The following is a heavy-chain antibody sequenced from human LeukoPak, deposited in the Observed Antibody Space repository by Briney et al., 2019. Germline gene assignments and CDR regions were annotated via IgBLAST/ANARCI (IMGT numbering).Heavy chain of an antibody. CDR1: GFTFSSYG. D-gene: IGHD3-22*01. J-gene: IGHJ4*02. V-gene: IGHV3-23*01. CDR3: AKGPDYYDSSSYYYAFDY. CDR2: ISGSGGST. Sequence: GGSLRLSCAASGFTFSSYGMSWVRQAPGKGLEWVSAISGSGGSTYYADSVKGRFIISRDNSKSTLYLLMNSLRAEDTAIYYCAKGPDYYDSSSYYYAFDYWGQGTLVTVSS.